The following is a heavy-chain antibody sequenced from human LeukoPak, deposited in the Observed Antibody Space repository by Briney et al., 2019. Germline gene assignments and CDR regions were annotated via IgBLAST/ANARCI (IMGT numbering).Heavy chain of an antibody. Sequence: GGSLRLSCAASGFTFSSYSMNWVRQAPGKGLEWVSSISSSSSYIYYADSVKGRFTISRDNAKNSLYLQMNSLRAEDTAVYYCARDRDTAMGPTYHYYYMDVWGKGTTVTVSS. V-gene: IGHV3-21*01. J-gene: IGHJ6*03. CDR3: ARDRDTAMGPTYHYYYMDV. D-gene: IGHD5-18*01. CDR2: ISSSSSYI. CDR1: GFTFSSYS.